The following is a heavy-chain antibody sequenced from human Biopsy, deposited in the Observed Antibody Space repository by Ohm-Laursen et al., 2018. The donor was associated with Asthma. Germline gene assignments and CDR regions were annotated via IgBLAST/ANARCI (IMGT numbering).Heavy chain of an antibody. V-gene: IGHV4-59*01. J-gene: IGHJ4*02. D-gene: IGHD6-19*01. CDR1: GGSISSFY. CDR2: VYWTGST. Sequence: TLSLTCSVYGGSISSFYWSWIRQSPEKGLEWMGYVYWTGSTNYNPSLKSRITMSVDTSKNRMFLELTSVTAADTAIYYCVRAVINEQWLAPFDYWGQGKPVTVSS. CDR3: VRAVINEQWLAPFDY.